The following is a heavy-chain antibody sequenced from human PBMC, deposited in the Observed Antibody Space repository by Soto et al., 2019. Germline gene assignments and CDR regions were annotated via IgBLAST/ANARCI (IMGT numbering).Heavy chain of an antibody. V-gene: IGHV4-34*01. J-gene: IGHJ6*02. CDR3: ARVRKKRHFYNYGLDV. CDR2: IDHSGSP. Sequence: PSETLSLTCAVYGGSFSAYYWSWIRQAPGEGLEFIGEIDHSGSPRYNPSLQSRVTVSVDTSKNQISLSLSSVTAADTAVYFCARVRKKRHFYNYGLDVWGHGTAVTVS. CDR1: GGSFSAYY.